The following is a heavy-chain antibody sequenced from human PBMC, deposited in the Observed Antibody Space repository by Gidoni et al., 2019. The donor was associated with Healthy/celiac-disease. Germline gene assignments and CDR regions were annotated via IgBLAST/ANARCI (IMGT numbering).Heavy chain of an antibody. V-gene: IGHV4-4*07. CDR3: ARDRQVRTTGSREDY. J-gene: IGHJ4*02. CDR2: IYTSGST. D-gene: IGHD4-17*01. Sequence: ESVPGLVKPSETLSLTCTVSGVSISSYYWSWIRQPAGKGLEWIGRIYTSGSTNYNPSLKSRVTMSVDTSKNQFSLKLSSVTAADTAVYYCARDRQVRTTGSREDYWGQGTLVTVSS. CDR1: GVSISSYY.